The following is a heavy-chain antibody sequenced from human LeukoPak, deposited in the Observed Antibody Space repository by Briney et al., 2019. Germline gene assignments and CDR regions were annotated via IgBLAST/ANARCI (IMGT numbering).Heavy chain of an antibody. J-gene: IGHJ5*02. V-gene: IGHV5-51*01. CDR2: IYPGDSDT. CDR1: GYNFNTHW. Sequence: GESLKISCQGSGYNFNTHWVAWVRQMPGKGLEWMGIIYPGDSDTRYSPSFQGQVTISADKSISTAYLQWSSLKASDTAMYYCARVGGSSWYRWFDPWGQGTLVTVSS. D-gene: IGHD6-13*01. CDR3: ARVGGSSWYRWFDP.